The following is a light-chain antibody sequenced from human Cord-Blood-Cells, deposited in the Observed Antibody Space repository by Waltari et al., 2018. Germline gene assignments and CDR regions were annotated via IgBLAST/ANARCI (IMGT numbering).Light chain of an antibody. CDR3: SSYTSSSTVV. CDR1: SSAVGGSNY. V-gene: IGLV2-14*01. J-gene: IGLJ2*01. CDR2: DVS. Sequence: QSALTQPASVSGSPGQSITISCTGTSSAVGGSNYVSWYQQHPGKAPKLMIYDVSNRPSVVSNRFSGSKSGNTASLTISGLQAEDEADYYCSSYTSSSTVVFGGGTKLTVL.